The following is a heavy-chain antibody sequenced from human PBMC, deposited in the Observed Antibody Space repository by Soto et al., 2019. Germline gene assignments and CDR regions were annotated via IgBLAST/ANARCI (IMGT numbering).Heavy chain of an antibody. V-gene: IGHV1-8*01. Sequence: ASAKVSCKAPGYSFTNNDVRWVRQATGQGLAWMGWMNPNTGDTVYAQKFQGRVTLTRDTSISTAYMELSSLRYDDTAVYYCARGRGGHCAGGKCNRWLDPWGQGTLVTVSS. CDR3: ARGRGGHCAGGKCNRWLDP. CDR1: GYSFTNND. CDR2: MNPNTGDT. D-gene: IGHD2-21*01. J-gene: IGHJ5*02.